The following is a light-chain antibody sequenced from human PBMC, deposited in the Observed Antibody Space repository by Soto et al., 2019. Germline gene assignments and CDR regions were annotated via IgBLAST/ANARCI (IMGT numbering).Light chain of an antibody. Sequence: AVTQSPGTLSLSPGERATLSCRASQSVRSNYLAWYQQKPGQAPRFLIYDASSRATGIPDRFSGSGSGTDFTLTISRLEPEDFAVYYCQQYGSSPLTFGGGTKV. CDR1: QSVRSNY. CDR2: DAS. CDR3: QQYGSSPLT. V-gene: IGKV3-20*01. J-gene: IGKJ4*01.